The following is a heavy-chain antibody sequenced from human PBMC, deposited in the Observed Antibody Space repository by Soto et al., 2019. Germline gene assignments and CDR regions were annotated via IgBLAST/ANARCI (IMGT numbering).Heavy chain of an antibody. V-gene: IGHV1-69*12. Sequence: QVQLVQSGAEMKEPGSSVKVSCKTSGGTFSSSAISWLRQAPGQGLEWMGGIIPLFRTPDYAQKFQGRVTIAADESTSTAYMELRSLRSEDTAVYYCARDNDRLQLGGNSYYILDVWGQGTTITVSS. D-gene: IGHD4-4*01. J-gene: IGHJ6*02. CDR1: GGTFSSSA. CDR2: IIPLFRTP. CDR3: ARDNDRLQLGGNSYYILDV.